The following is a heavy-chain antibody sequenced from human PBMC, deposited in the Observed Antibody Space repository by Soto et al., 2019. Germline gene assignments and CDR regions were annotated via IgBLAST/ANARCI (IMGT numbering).Heavy chain of an antibody. D-gene: IGHD3-22*01. CDR2: IYSLGNT. CDR3: ARQIYDSSGYYYAY. J-gene: IGHJ4*02. V-gene: IGHV4-39*01. CDR1: GGSISSSSYY. Sequence: QMQLQESGPGLVKPSETLSLTCTVSGGSISSSSYYWGWLRQPPGQGLEWLGTIYSLGNTYYNPSHKSRVTISVDKSKSQLVRKLSSGTATDTAVYYCARQIYDSSGYYYAYWGQGTLVTVS.